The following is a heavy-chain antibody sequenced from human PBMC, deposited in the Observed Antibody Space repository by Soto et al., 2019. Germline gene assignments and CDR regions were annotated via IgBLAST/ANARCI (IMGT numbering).Heavy chain of an antibody. CDR3: ARFTGVGATTVDY. Sequence: SETLSLTCTVSGGSVSSGSYYWSWIRQPPGKGLEWIGYIYYSGSTNYNPSLKSRVTISVDTSKNQFSLKLSAVTAADTAVYYCARFTGVGATTVDYWGQGTLGTVS. J-gene: IGHJ4*02. CDR2: IYYSGST. D-gene: IGHD1-26*01. V-gene: IGHV4-61*01. CDR1: GGSVSSGSYY.